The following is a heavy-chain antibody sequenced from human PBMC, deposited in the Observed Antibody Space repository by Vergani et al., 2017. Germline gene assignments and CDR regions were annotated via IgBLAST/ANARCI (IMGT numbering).Heavy chain of an antibody. V-gene: IGHV3-21*04. J-gene: IGHJ4*02. CDR3: AKDSSSSPHYFDY. CDR1: GFTFSSYS. Sequence: EVQLLESGGGLVQPGGSLRLSCAASGFTFSSYSMNWVRQAPGKGLEWVSSISSSSSYIYYADSVKGRFTISRDNAKNSLYLQMNSLRAEDTALYYCAKDSSSSPHYFDYWGQGTLVTVSS. D-gene: IGHD6-13*01. CDR2: ISSSSSYI.